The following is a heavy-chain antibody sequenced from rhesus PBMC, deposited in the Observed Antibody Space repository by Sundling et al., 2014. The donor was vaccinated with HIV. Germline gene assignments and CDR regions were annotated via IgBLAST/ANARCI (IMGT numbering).Heavy chain of an antibody. CDR1: GGSISSNY. D-gene: IGHD3-16*01. J-gene: IGHJ4*01. CDR3: ARVKSGSYSLRFDS. Sequence: HLQLQESGPGLVKPSETLSLTCAVSGGSISSNYWNWIRQTPGKGLEWIGRISGSGGSTDSNPSLKSRVTISTDTSKNQFSLKLRSVTAADTAVYYCARVKSGSYSLRFDSWGQGVLVTVSS. V-gene: IGHV4-173*01. CDR2: ISGSGGST.